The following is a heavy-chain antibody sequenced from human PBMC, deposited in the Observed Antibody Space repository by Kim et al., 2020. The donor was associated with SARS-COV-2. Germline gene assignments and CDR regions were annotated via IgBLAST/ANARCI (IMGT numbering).Heavy chain of an antibody. CDR3: AKVVVEPDYYYYYMDV. J-gene: IGHJ6*03. D-gene: IGHD2-21*01. Sequence: SVKGRFTISRDNSKNTLYLQMNSRRAEDTAVYYCAKVVVEPDYYYYYMDVWGKGTTVTVSS. V-gene: IGHV3-23*01.